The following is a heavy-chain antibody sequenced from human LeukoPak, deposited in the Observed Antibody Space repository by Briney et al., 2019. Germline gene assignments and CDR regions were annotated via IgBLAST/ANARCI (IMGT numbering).Heavy chain of an antibody. CDR1: RFTFSSLA. CDR2: VSRGGNT. V-gene: IGHV3-23*01. Sequence: GGSLRLSCAASRFTFSSLAMSWVRQAPGEGLEWVSAVSRGGNTFYADSVKGRFTISRDNSKNTVYLQMNSLRVEDTAVYYCAKGGYCSTTSCCKGDIDAFDFWGQGTMVTVSS. J-gene: IGHJ3*01. CDR3: AKGGYCSTTSCCKGDIDAFDF. D-gene: IGHD2-2*01.